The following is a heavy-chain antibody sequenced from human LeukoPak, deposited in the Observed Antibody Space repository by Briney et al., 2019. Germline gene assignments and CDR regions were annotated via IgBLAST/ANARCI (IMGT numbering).Heavy chain of an antibody. CDR1: GFSFRTSG. CDR3: ARVRGGYCSGTSCYNAFDI. Sequence: GGSLRLSCTASGFSFRTSGMHWVRQAPGKGLEWVANIKQDGSEKYYVNTVKGRFTISRDNAQNSLNLQMNSLRGEDTAVYYCARVRGGYCSGTSCYNAFDIWGQGTMVTVSS. V-gene: IGHV3-7*01. D-gene: IGHD2-2*02. CDR2: IKQDGSEK. J-gene: IGHJ3*02.